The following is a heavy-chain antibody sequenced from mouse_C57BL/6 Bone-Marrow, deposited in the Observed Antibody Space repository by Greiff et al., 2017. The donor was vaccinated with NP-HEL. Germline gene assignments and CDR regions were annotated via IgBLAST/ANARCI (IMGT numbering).Heavy chain of an antibody. CDR3: ARVDYSNSLGFDY. Sequence: VQLQESGPGLVAPSQSLSITCTVSGFSLTSYAISWVRQPPGKGLEWLGVIWTGGGTNYNSALKSRLIISKYNSKCQVFLKMNSLQTDDTARYYSARVDYSNSLGFDYWGQGTTRTVSS. D-gene: IGHD2-5*01. CDR1: GFSLTSYA. J-gene: IGHJ2*01. V-gene: IGHV2-9-1*01. CDR2: IWTGGGT.